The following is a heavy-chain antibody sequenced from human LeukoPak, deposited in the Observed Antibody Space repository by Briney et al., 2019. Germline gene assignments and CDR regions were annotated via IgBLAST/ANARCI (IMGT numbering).Heavy chain of an antibody. V-gene: IGHV5-51*01. CDR2: ISPGDSDA. CDR1: GYSYTSYW. J-gene: IGHJ4*02. CDR3: ARQKYSWDYVYDY. D-gene: IGHD1-7*01. Sequence: KVSCKGSGYSYTSYWIGWVRQMPGKGLELMGIISPGDSDARYSPSFQGQVTLSPDKSLSTAYLQWSSLKASDTAMYYCARQKYSWDYVYDYWGQGTLVTVSS.